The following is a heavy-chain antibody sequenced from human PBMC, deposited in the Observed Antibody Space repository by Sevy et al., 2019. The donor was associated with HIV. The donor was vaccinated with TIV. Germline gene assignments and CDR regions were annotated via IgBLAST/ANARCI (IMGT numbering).Heavy chain of an antibody. CDR3: ARYGGYNDH. CDR2: IKSDGSHK. CDR1: GFTFGIYY. V-gene: IGHV3-7*01. D-gene: IGHD5-12*01. J-gene: IGHJ4*01. Sequence: GGSLRLSCAASGFTFGIYYMTWARQAPGKGLEWVANIKSDGSHKYYVDSVKGRFTISRDNAKNSLYLQMNSLTAEDTAVYYCARYGGYNDHWGHGTLVTVSS.